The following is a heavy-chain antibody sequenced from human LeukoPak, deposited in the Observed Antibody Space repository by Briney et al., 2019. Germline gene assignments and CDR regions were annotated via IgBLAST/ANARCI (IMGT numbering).Heavy chain of an antibody. Sequence: ASVEVSCKVSGYTLTELSMHWVRQAPGKGLEWMGGFDPEDGETIHAQKFQGRVTMTEDTSTDTAYMELSSLRSEDTAVYYCATGGGQWELPNYWGQGTLVTVSS. CDR2: FDPEDGET. D-gene: IGHD1-26*01. J-gene: IGHJ4*02. V-gene: IGHV1-24*01. CDR3: ATGGGQWELPNY. CDR1: GYTLTELS.